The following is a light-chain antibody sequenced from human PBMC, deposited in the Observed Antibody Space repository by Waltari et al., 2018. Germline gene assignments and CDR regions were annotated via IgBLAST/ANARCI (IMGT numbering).Light chain of an antibody. Sequence: EIVLTQSPGTLSLSPGERATLSCRASQSVSSSYLAWYQQKPGQAPRLLIYGASSRATGIPDRFIGSGSGTDFTLTISRLEPEDFAVYYCHQYGSSPPYTFGQGIKLEIK. CDR2: GAS. V-gene: IGKV3-20*01. CDR3: HQYGSSPPYT. J-gene: IGKJ2*01. CDR1: QSVSSSY.